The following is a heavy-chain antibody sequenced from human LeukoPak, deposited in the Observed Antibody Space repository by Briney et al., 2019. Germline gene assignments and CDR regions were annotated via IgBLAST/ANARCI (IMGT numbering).Heavy chain of an antibody. J-gene: IGHJ3*02. D-gene: IGHD1-14*01. V-gene: IGHV4-59*01. CDR3: ARARRNQLGAFDI. CDR1: GGSISSDY. CDR2: IYYSGST. Sequence: PSETLSLTCTVSGGSISSDYWSWIRQPPGKGLEWIGYIYYSGSTNYNPSLKSRVTISVDTSKNQFSLKLSSVTAADTAVYYCARARRNQLGAFDIWGQGTMVTVSS.